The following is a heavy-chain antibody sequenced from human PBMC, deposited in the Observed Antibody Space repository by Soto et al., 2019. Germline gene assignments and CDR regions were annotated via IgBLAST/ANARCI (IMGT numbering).Heavy chain of an antibody. Sequence: SETLSLTCAVYGGSFRGYYWSWIRQPPGKGLEWIGEINHSGSTNYNPSLKSRVTISVDTSKNQFSLKLSSVTAADTAVYYCARVTVMVRGVSTHNYGMAVWAQRTTVTVSS. J-gene: IGHJ6*02. CDR2: INHSGST. D-gene: IGHD3-10*01. CDR1: GGSFRGYY. V-gene: IGHV4-34*01. CDR3: ARVTVMVRGVSTHNYGMAV.